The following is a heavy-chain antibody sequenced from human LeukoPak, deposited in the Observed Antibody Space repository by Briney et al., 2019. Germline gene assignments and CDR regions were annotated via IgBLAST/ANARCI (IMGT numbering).Heavy chain of an antibody. CDR3: ARPISGYGSFDI. D-gene: IGHD3-22*01. J-gene: IGHJ3*02. CDR2: TYYSGTT. CDR1: GGSISSGGYY. Sequence: SQTLSLTCTFSGGSISSGGYYWSWIRQHPGKGLVWIGYTYYSGTTYYNPSLRSRVTISLDTSKNQFSLKLSSVTAADTAVYYCARPISGYGSFDIWGQGTMVTVSS. V-gene: IGHV4-31*03.